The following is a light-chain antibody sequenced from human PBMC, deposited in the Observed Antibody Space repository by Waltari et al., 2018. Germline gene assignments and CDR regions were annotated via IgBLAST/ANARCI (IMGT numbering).Light chain of an antibody. V-gene: IGKV4-1*01. CDR2: WAS. Sequence: DLVMTQSPDSLAVSLGERPTINCKSSQTVLYRSYNNNYLGWYQQRPGHPPKLLISWASTRESGVPDRFSGSGSGTDFTLTINSLQAEDVAVYYCQQYYTTPVTFGQGTKLEIK. J-gene: IGKJ2*01. CDR3: QQYYTTPVT. CDR1: QTVLYRSYNNNY.